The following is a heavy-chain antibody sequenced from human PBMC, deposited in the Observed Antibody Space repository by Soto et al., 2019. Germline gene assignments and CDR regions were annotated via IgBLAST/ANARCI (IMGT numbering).Heavy chain of an antibody. CDR2: IRQDGSEK. V-gene: IGHV3-7*01. D-gene: IGHD2-15*01. Sequence: EVQLVESGGGLVQPGGSLRLSCVASGFTFNSYWMTWVRQAPGKGLEWVANIRQDGSEKNYVDSVKGRFTISSDNAQTSLYLQLNSLRGDDTAVYYCARGYCSGGSCYAGAFDIWGQGTRVTVSS. J-gene: IGHJ3*02. CDR3: ARGYCSGGSCYAGAFDI. CDR1: GFTFNSYW.